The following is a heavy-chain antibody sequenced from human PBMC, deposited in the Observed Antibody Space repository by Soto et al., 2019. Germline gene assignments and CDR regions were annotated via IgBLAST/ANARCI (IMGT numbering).Heavy chain of an antibody. CDR3: ARDYGDDGDPDDY. D-gene: IGHD4-17*01. V-gene: IGHV3-48*01. J-gene: IGHJ4*02. CDR1: GFTFSSYS. CDR2: ISSSSSTI. Sequence: EVQLVESGGGLVQPGGSLRLSCAASGFTFSSYSMNWVRQAPGKGLEWVSYISSSSSTIYYADSVKGRFTISRDNAKNSLYLQMNSLRAEDTAVYYCARDYGDDGDPDDYWGQGTLVTVSS.